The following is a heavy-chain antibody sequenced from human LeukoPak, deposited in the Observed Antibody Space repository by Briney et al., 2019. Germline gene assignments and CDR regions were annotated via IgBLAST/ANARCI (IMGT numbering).Heavy chain of an antibody. V-gene: IGHV3-21*01. J-gene: IGHJ4*02. CDR3: ARGLGYCSGGSCAVDY. Sequence: GGSLRLSCAASGFTFSSYSMNWVRQAPGKGLEWVSSISSSSNYIYYADSVKGRFTISRDNAKNSLYLQMNSLRAEDTAVYYCARGLGYCSGGSCAVDYWGQGTLVTVSS. CDR2: ISSSSNYI. CDR1: GFTFSSYS. D-gene: IGHD2-15*01.